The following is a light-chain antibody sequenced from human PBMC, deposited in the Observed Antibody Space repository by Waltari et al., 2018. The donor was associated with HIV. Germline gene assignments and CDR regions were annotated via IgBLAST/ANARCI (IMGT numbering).Light chain of an antibody. CDR1: PSDVGGYNR. CDR2: DVT. V-gene: IGLV2-14*01. CDR3: SSYRSSYTLDIV. J-gene: IGLJ2*01. Sequence: QSALTQPASVSGSLRQSITISCTGTPSDVGGYNRVSWYQHHPDKAPKLIIYDVTNRPSGVSNRFSGSKSGNTASLTISGLRAEDEAYYYCSSYRSSYTLDIVFGGGTKLTVL.